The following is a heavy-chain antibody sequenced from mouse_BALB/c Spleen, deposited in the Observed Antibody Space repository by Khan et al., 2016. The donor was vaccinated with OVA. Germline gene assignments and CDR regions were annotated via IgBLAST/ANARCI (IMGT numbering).Heavy chain of an antibody. CDR1: GYIFTSYG. CDR3: ARPPFFSYVMGY. J-gene: IGHJ4*01. V-gene: IGHV9-3-1*01. Sequence: QVQLQQSGPELKKPGETVKISCKASGYIFTSYGMNWVKQPPPKGLMWMGWLNTYTGEPTYTHDFTGRFVFSLETSTSTAYLQFNNLKNEDTATYFCARPPFFSYVMGYWGQGTTVTVSS. CDR2: LNTYTGEP.